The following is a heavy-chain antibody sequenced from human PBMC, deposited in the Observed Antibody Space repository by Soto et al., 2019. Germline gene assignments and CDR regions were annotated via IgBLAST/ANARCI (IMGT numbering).Heavy chain of an antibody. CDR3: ATEVGSAAAGDPYYYGIDV. CDR1: GYTLTELS. CDR2: FDPEDGET. Sequence: GASGKVSGKVSGYTLTELSMHWVRQAPGKGLEWRGGFDPEDGETIYAQKFQGRVTMTEDTSTDTAYMELSSLRSDDTAVYYCATEVGSAAAGDPYYYGIDVWGQGTTVTVSS. J-gene: IGHJ6*02. D-gene: IGHD6-13*01. V-gene: IGHV1-24*01.